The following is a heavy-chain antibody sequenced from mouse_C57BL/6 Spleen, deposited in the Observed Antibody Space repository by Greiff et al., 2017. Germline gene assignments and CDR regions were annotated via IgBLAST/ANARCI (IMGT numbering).Heavy chain of an antibody. Sequence: VQLQQSGPELVKPGASVKISCKASGYSFTGYYMNWVKQSPEKSLEWIGEINPSTGGTTYNQKFKAKATLTVDKSSSTAYMQLKSLTSEDSAVYYCARLGGDYFDYWGQGTTLTVSS. J-gene: IGHJ2*01. D-gene: IGHD4-1*01. CDR2: INPSTGGT. CDR3: ARLGGDYFDY. CDR1: GYSFTGYY. V-gene: IGHV1-42*01.